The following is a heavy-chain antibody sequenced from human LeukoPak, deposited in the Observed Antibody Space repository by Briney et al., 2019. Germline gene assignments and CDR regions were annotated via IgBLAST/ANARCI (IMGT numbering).Heavy chain of an antibody. J-gene: IGHJ3*02. CDR3: AARPKRGIVVVVAATPDAFDI. CDR1: GFTFTSSA. CDR2: IVVGSGNT. V-gene: IGHV1-58*01. D-gene: IGHD2-15*01. Sequence: SVKVSCKASGFTFTSSAVQWVRQARGQRLEWIGWIVVGSGNTNYAQKFQERVTITRDMSTSTAYMELSSLRSEDTAVYYCAARPKRGIVVVVAATPDAFDIWGQGTMVTVSS.